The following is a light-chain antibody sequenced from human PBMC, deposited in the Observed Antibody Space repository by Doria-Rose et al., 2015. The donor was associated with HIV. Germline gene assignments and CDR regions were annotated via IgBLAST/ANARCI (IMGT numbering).Light chain of an antibody. J-gene: IGKJ1*01. V-gene: IGKV1-5*03. Sequence: DIQLAQSPSTLSASVGDRVTITCRASQSISNWLAWYQQKPGQAPKLLIYKASTLQSGVPSRFRGSGSGTEFTITINSLQPDDFATYYCQHFDKYFSWTFGHGTKVDIK. CDR3: QHFDKYFSWT. CDR2: KAS. CDR1: QSISNW.